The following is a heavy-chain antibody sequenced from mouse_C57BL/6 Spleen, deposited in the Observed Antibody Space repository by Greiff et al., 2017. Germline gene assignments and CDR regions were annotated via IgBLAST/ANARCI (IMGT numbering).Heavy chain of an antibody. J-gene: IGHJ2*01. CDR1: GFTFSSYA. CDR3: ARVYGSSAYYFDY. D-gene: IGHD1-1*01. V-gene: IGHV5-4*01. Sequence: DVHLVESGGGLVKPGGSLKLSCAASGFTFSSYAMSWVRQTPEKRLEWVATISDGGSYTYYPDNVKGRFTISRDNAKNNLYLQMSHLKSEDTAMFYCARVYGSSAYYFDYWGQGTTLTVSS. CDR2: ISDGGSYT.